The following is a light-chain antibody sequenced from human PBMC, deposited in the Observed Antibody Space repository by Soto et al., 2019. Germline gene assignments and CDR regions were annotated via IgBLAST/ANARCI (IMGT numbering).Light chain of an antibody. CDR1: QCVSSN. V-gene: IGKV3-15*01. J-gene: IGKJ1*01. CDR2: GAS. Sequence: EIVMTQSPATLSVSPGERATLSCRASQCVSSNLAWYQQKPGQAPRLLIYGASTRATGIPARFSGSGSGTEFTLTISSLQSEDFAVYYCQKYNNWPRTFGQGTKVDIK. CDR3: QKYNNWPRT.